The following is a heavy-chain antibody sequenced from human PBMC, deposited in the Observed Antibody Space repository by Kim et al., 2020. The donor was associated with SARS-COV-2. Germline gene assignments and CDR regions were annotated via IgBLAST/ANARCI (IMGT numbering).Heavy chain of an antibody. V-gene: IGHV4-39*07. CDR2: IYYSGST. D-gene: IGHD3-9*01. CDR1: GGSISSSSYY. J-gene: IGHJ4*02. CDR3: ARDQPYYDILTGYYAFDN. Sequence: SETLSLTCTVSGGSISSSSYYWGWIRQPPGKGLEWIGSIYYSGSTYYNPSLKSRINISVDTSKNQFSLKLSSVTAADTAVYYCARDQPYYDILTGYYAFDNWGQGTLLTVSS.